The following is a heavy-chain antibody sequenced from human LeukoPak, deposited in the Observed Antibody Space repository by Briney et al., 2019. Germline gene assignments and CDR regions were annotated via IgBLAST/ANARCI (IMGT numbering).Heavy chain of an antibody. J-gene: IGHJ4*02. CDR2: INHSGST. CDR1: GGSISSYY. V-gene: IGHV4-34*01. Sequence: SETLSLTCTVSGGSISSYYWSWIRQPPGKGLEWIGEINHSGSTNYNPSLKSRVTISVDTSKNQFSLKLSSVTAADTAVYYCARGPPQGGPDYWGQGTLVTVSS. CDR3: ARGPPQGGPDY.